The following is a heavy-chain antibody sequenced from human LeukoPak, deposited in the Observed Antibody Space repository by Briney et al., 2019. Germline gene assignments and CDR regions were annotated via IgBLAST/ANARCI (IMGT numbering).Heavy chain of an antibody. Sequence: GGSLRLSCAASGFTFSSYAMSWVRQAPGKGLEWVSAISGSGGSTYYADSVKGRFTISRDNSKNTLYLQMNSLRAEDTAVYYCASPHDRSGRRYFDYWGQGTLVTVSS. CDR1: GFTFSSYA. V-gene: IGHV3-23*01. CDR3: ASPHDRSGRRYFDY. CDR2: ISGSGGST. D-gene: IGHD3-22*01. J-gene: IGHJ4*02.